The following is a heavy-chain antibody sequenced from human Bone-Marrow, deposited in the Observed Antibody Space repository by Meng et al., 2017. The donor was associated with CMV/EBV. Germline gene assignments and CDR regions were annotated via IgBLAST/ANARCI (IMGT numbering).Heavy chain of an antibody. V-gene: IGHV3-30*04. J-gene: IGHJ4*02. Sequence: GESLKISCAASGFTFSSYAMHWVRQAPGKGLEWVAVISYDGSNKYYADSVKGRFIISRDNAKNTLYLQMNSLRAEDTAVYYCTRGSSWSDYWGQGTLVTVSS. CDR3: TRGSSWSDY. D-gene: IGHD6-6*01. CDR1: GFTFSSYA. CDR2: ISYDGSNK.